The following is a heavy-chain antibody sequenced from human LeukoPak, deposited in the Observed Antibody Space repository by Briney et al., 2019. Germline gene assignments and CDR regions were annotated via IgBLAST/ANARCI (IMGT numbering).Heavy chain of an antibody. Sequence: GGSLRLSCAASGFSLSSYWMHWVRQAPGKGLVWVSRINNDGINTNYADSVKGRFTISKDNAKNTLYLQMNSLKAEDTAVYYCAKVYTAMVLSRLDYWGQGTLVTVSS. V-gene: IGHV3-74*01. D-gene: IGHD5-18*01. J-gene: IGHJ4*02. CDR3: AKVYTAMVLSRLDY. CDR1: GFSLSSYW. CDR2: INNDGINT.